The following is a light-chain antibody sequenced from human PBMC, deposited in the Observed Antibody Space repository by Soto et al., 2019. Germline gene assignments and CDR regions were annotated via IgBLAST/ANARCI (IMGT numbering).Light chain of an antibody. CDR2: EVS. V-gene: IGLV2-23*02. CDR3: CSYAGSSTWV. CDR1: SSDVGSYNL. Sequence: ALTQPASVSGSPGQSITISCTGTSSDVGSYNLVSWYQQHPGKAPKLMIYEVSKRPSGVSNRFSGSKSGNTASLTISGLQAEDEADYYCCSYAGSSTWVFGGGTQLTVL. J-gene: IGLJ3*02.